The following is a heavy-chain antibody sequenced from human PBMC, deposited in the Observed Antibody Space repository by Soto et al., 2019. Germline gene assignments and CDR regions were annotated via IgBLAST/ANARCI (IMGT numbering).Heavy chain of an antibody. V-gene: IGHV3-30*18. CDR2: ISYDGSNK. Sequence: PGGSLRLSCAASGFTFSSYGMHWVRQAPGKGLEWVAVISYDGSNKYYADSVKGRFTISRDNSKNTLYLQMNSLRAEDTAVYYCAKDRDNWGLFGYWGQGTLVTVS. CDR3: AKDRDNWGLFGY. J-gene: IGHJ4*02. CDR1: GFTFSSYG. D-gene: IGHD7-27*01.